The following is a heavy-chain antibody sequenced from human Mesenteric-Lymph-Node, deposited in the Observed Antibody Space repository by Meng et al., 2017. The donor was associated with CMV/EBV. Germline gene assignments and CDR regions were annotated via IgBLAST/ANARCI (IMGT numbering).Heavy chain of an antibody. V-gene: IGHV3-74*01. J-gene: IGHJ5*02. CDR2: INSDGSST. Sequence: FSIYSMNWVRQAPGKGLVWVSRINSDGSSTSYADSVTGRFTISRDNAKNTLYLQMNSLRAEDTAVYYCARDPRGYCSGGSCYLNWFDPWGQGTLVTVSS. CDR1: FSIYS. D-gene: IGHD2-15*01. CDR3: ARDPRGYCSGGSCYLNWFDP.